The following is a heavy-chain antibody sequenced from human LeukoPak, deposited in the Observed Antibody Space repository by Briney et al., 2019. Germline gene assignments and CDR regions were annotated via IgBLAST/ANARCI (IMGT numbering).Heavy chain of an antibody. D-gene: IGHD3-10*01. V-gene: IGHV4-30-4*07. CDR3: ARAGYYCLDY. Sequence: PSETLSLTCAVSGGSISGGGYSWSWIRQPPGKGLEWIGYTYYSGTTYYNPSLKSRVTISVDTSKNQFSLKLSSVTAADTAVYYCARAGYYCLDYWGQGTLVTVSS. CDR2: TYYSGTT. J-gene: IGHJ4*02. CDR1: GGSISGGGYS.